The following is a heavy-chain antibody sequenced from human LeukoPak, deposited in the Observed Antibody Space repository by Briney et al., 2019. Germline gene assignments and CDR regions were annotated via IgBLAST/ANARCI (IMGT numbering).Heavy chain of an antibody. Sequence: ASVKVSCKASGYTFTSYGISWVRQAPGQGLEWMGRISAYNGNTNYAQKLQGRVTMTTDTSTSTAYMELRSLRSDDTAVYYCARDDEQLVPLDYWGQGTLVTVSS. CDR1: GYTFTSYG. V-gene: IGHV1-18*01. J-gene: IGHJ4*02. CDR3: ARDDEQLVPLDY. CDR2: ISAYNGNT. D-gene: IGHD6-6*01.